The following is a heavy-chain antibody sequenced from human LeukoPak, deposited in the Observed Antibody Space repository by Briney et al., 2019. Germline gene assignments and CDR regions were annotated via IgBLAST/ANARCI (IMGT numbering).Heavy chain of an antibody. V-gene: IGHV1-2*02. J-gene: IGHJ5*02. CDR3: ARADRLHGGPYLIGP. CDR1: GYSFTDYY. Sequence: ASVEVSCKTSGYSFTDYYMHWVRQAPGQGLEWMGWINPNSGGTSSAQKFQGRVTMTRDTSISTVYMEVSWLTSDDTAIYYCARADRLHGGPYLIGPWGQGTLVTVSS. D-gene: IGHD2-21*01. CDR2: INPNSGGT.